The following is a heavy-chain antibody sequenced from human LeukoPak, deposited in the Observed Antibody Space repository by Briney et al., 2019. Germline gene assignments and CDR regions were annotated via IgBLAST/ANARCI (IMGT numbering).Heavy chain of an antibody. CDR3: AREEGGSHFDY. CDR2: IGGSGGDE. J-gene: IGHJ4*02. Sequence: GGSLRLSCAASGFTFSDYYMSWIRQSPGKGLEWLSYIGGSGGDEHYADSVKGRFTISRDNAKNSLYLQMNSLRAEDTAVYYCAREEGGSHFDYWGQGTLVTVSS. CDR1: GFTFSDYY. D-gene: IGHD3-16*01. V-gene: IGHV3-11*06.